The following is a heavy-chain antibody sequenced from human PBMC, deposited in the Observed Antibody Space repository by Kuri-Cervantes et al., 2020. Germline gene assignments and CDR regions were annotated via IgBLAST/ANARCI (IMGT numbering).Heavy chain of an antibody. CDR3: ARESYGSGSFYGMDV. D-gene: IGHD3-10*01. CDR1: GFTFSSYG. V-gene: IGHV3-33*08. J-gene: IGHJ6*02. CDR2: IWYDGSNK. Sequence: GGSLRLSCAASGFTFSSYGMHWVRQAPGKGLEWVAVIWYDGSNKYYADSVKGRFTISRDNSKNTLYLQMNSLRAEDTAVYYCARESYGSGSFYGMDVWGQGTTVTVSS.